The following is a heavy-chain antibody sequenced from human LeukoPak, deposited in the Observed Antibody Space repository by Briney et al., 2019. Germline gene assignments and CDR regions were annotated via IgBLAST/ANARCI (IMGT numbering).Heavy chain of an antibody. CDR3: AREFRASSGYYFNYYYGMDV. CDR2: IWYDGSNK. J-gene: IGHJ6*02. CDR1: GFTFNSYG. V-gene: IGHV3-33*01. Sequence: GGSLRLSCAASGFTFNSYGMHWVRQAPGKGLEWVAVIWYDGSNKYYADSVKGRFTISRDNSKNTLYLQMNSLRAEDTAVYYCAREFRASSGYYFNYYYGMDVWGQGTTVTVSS. D-gene: IGHD3-22*01.